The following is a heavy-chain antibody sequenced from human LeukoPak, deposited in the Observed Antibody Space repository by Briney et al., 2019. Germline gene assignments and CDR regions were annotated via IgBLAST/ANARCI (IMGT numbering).Heavy chain of an antibody. CDR3: ARGKYYCSGDSCSPPFDY. D-gene: IGHD2-15*01. V-gene: IGHV4-34*01. CDR2: VDHTGGT. CDR1: GGSFSDFY. Sequence: PSETLSLTCAVFGGSFSDFYWSWIRQTPGKGLEWIGEVDHTGGTKYNAYLKRGVTISVETSKKQFSLKLSSVTAADTAVYYCARGKYYCSGDSCSPPFDYWGRGALVTVSS. J-gene: IGHJ4*02.